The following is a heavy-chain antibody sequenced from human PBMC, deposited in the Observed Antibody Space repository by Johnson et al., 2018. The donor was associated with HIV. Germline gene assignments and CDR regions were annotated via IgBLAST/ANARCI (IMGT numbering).Heavy chain of an antibody. Sequence: VQLVESGGGVVQPGRSLRLSCAASGFTFSSYAIHWVRQAPGKGLEWVAVIYSGGSTYYADSVKGRFTISRDNSKNTLYLQMNSLRAEDTAVYYCARAVARGSAFDIWGQGTMVTVSS. J-gene: IGHJ3*02. CDR3: ARAVARGSAFDI. CDR1: GFTFSSYA. V-gene: IGHV3-66*01. D-gene: IGHD3-16*01. CDR2: IYSGGST.